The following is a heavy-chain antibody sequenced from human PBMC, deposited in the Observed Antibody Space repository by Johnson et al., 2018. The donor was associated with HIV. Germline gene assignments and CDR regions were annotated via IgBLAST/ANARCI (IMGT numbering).Heavy chain of an antibody. CDR1: GFTFDNFA. CDR3: AREVSLRVGATLPPSYAVDI. J-gene: IGHJ3*02. D-gene: IGHD1-26*01. V-gene: IGHV3-20*04. Sequence: VQLVESGGGLVQPGRSLRLSCVASGFTFDNFAMSWVRQAPGKGLEWVSGINWNGGSTSYADSVKGRFTISRDNAKTSLYLQVNSLGAEDTALYYCAREVSLRVGATLPPSYAVDIWGQGTLVSVSS. CDR2: INWNGGST.